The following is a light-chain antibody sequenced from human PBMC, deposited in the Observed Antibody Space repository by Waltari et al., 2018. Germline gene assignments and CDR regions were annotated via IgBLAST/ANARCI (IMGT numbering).Light chain of an antibody. V-gene: IGLV2-14*03. CDR3: SSYTTSSAPGV. J-gene: IGLJ1*01. Sequence: QSALTQPASVSGSPGQSITIPCPGTDRDVGSSDFVPWYQQHPGQAPHLISYDVSNLPSGISNLFSASKSGNTASLTISGLQAEDEADYYCSSYTTSSAPGVFGTGTRVTVL. CDR1: DRDVGSSDF. CDR2: DVS.